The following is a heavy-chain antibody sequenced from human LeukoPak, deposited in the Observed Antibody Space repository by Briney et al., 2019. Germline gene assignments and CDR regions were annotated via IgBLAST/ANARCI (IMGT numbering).Heavy chain of an antibody. D-gene: IGHD5-18*01. Sequence: PGGSLRLSCAASGFTFSSYAMSWVRQAPGKGLEWVSGISTTGGSTSYADSVKGRFTISRDNPRNTLYMQMNSLRDEDTAVYYCAKSSGLSYGSGYSFDYWGQGTLVTVSS. J-gene: IGHJ4*02. CDR2: ISTTGGST. V-gene: IGHV3-23*01. CDR1: GFTFSSYA. CDR3: AKSSGLSYGSGYSFDY.